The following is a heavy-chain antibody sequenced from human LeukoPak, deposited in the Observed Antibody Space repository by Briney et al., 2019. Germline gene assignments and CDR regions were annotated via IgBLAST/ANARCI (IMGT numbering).Heavy chain of an antibody. J-gene: IGHJ4*02. D-gene: IGHD5-12*01. CDR3: AKGAYDYIEIGYFDS. CDR1: GFTSTNYA. CDR2: LIGSSGST. V-gene: IGHV3-23*01. Sequence: PGGSLRLSCAASGFTSTNYAMNWVRQAPGKGLEWVSFLIGSSGSTDYADSVKGRFTISRDTSKNTLFLQMNSLRAEDTAIYYCAKGAYDYIEIGYFDSWGQGTLVTVSS.